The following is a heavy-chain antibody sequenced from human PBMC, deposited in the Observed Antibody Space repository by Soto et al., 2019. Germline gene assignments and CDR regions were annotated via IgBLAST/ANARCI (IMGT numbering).Heavy chain of an antibody. CDR2: IIPIFDTT. V-gene: IGHV1-69*01. Sequence: QVQLVQSGAEVKKPGSSVKVSCKASGGTFSNYAITWVRQAPGQGLEWMGGIIPIFDTTNYAQNFQGRVTITADESTRTAYMELSSLRAEDTAVYYCARGPITLVRGIIIGGYDYWGQGTLVTVSS. CDR3: ARGPITLVRGIIIGGYDY. CDR1: GGTFSNYA. J-gene: IGHJ4*02. D-gene: IGHD3-10*01.